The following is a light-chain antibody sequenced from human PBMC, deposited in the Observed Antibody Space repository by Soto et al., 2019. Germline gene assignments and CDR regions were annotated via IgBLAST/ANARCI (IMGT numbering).Light chain of an antibody. Sequence: QSVLTQPPSASGTPRQRVTISCSGSGSSIGTNTVNWYRQLPGTTPKLFIYGDNQRPSGVPDRFSDSKSGTSASLAISGLQSEDEAEYYCAAWDGSLNNVLFGGGTKLTVL. CDR2: GDN. CDR1: GSSIGTNT. V-gene: IGLV1-44*01. CDR3: AAWDGSLNNVL. J-gene: IGLJ2*01.